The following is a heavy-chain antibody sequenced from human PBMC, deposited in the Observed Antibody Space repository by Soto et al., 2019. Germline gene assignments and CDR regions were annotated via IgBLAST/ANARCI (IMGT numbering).Heavy chain of an antibody. V-gene: IGHV3-33*01. CDR1: GFSFNIFG. Sequence: QVHLVESGGGVVQPGTSLRLSCAASGFSFNIFGMHWVRQAPGKGLEWVAGIWYDGSNKYYADSVKGRFSISRDNSKNTLYLQMNSLRAEDTAVYYCARDDKDEDGADRGGFGCWGQGTLVTVSS. CDR3: ARDDKDEDGADRGGFGC. CDR2: IWYDGSNK. J-gene: IGHJ4*02. D-gene: IGHD2-8*01.